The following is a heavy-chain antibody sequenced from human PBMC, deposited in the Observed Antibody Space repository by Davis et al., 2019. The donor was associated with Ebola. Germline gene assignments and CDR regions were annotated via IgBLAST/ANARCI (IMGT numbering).Heavy chain of an antibody. V-gene: IGHV4-30-4*07. CDR1: GGSISSGGYS. D-gene: IGHD5-18*01. J-gene: IGHJ4*02. CDR2: TYYSGST. Sequence: MPSETLSPTCAASGGSISSGGYSWSWIRQPPGKGLEWIGYTYYSGSTHYNPSLKSRVTISGDTSRNQFSLKLSSVTAADTAVYYCARVASYGDYFDYWGLGMLVTVSS. CDR3: ARVASYGDYFDY.